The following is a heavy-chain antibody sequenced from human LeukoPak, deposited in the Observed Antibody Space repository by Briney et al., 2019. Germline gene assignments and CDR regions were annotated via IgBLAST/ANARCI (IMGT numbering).Heavy chain of an antibody. Sequence: SVKVPCKASGGTFSSYAISWVRQAPGQGLEWMGGIIPIFGTANYAQKFQGRVTITADESTSTAYMELSSLRSEDTAVYYCARKLNTGYYYYDMDVWGKGTTVTVSS. V-gene: IGHV1-69*13. J-gene: IGHJ6*03. CDR2: IIPIFGTA. CDR3: ARKLNTGYYYYDMDV. D-gene: IGHD2-8*02. CDR1: GGTFSSYA.